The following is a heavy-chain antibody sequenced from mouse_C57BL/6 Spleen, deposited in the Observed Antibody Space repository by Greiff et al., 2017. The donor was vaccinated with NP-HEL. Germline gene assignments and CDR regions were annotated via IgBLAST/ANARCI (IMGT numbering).Heavy chain of an antibody. V-gene: IGHV5-6*01. CDR2: TSSGGSYT. D-gene: IGHD1-1*01. CDR1: GFTFSSYG. Sequence: EVQGVESGGDLVKPGGSLKLSCAASGFTFSSYGMSWVRQTPDKRLEWVATTSSGGSYTYYPDSVKGRFTISRDNAKNTLYLQMSSLKSEDTAMYYCARQTTVADFDVWGTGTTVTVSS. J-gene: IGHJ1*03. CDR3: ARQTTVADFDV.